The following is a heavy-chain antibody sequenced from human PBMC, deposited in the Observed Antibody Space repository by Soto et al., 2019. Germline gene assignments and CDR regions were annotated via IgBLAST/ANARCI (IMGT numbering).Heavy chain of an antibody. CDR2: ISVSGAGT. J-gene: IGHJ6*02. V-gene: IGHV3-23*01. CDR3: ATLVGATYYYYGMDV. D-gene: IGHD1-26*01. Sequence: SMRLSCAASGSPFSSYAMSWVRQAPGKGLEWVSGISVSGAGTYYADAVKGRFTISRDNSKNTLYLEMNSLRDEDTAVYYCATLVGATYYYYGMDVWGQGTTVTVSS. CDR1: GSPFSSYA.